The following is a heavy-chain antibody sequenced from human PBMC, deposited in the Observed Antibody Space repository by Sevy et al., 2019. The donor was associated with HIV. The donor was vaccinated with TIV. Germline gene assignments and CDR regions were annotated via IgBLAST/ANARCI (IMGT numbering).Heavy chain of an antibody. Sequence: GGSLRLSCAASGFSFSRYAMHWIRQAPGKGLESVAVISYDKVNTYHSDSVKGRFTISRDNSKNTLYLQMNSLRPEDTAVYYCARDGGGDYFDYWGQGTLVTVSP. V-gene: IGHV3-30*04. CDR2: ISYDKVNT. J-gene: IGHJ4*02. D-gene: IGHD3-16*01. CDR1: GFSFSRYA. CDR3: ARDGGGDYFDY.